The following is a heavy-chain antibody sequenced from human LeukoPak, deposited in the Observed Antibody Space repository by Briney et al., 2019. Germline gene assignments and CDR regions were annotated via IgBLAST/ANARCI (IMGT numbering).Heavy chain of an antibody. V-gene: IGHV3-21*01. CDR2: ISSTSSYI. J-gene: IGHJ5*02. Sequence: GGSLRLSCAASGFTFSSYNMNWVRQAPGKGLEWVSSISSTSSYIYYADSVRGRFTISRDNAKNSLYLQMSSLRAEDTAVYYCARVFVGYCSSTSCYSLDPWGQGILVTVSS. CDR1: GFTFSSYN. CDR3: ARVFVGYCSSTSCYSLDP. D-gene: IGHD2-2*01.